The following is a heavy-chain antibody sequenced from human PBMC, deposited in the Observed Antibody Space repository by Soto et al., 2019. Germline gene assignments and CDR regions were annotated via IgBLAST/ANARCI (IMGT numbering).Heavy chain of an antibody. CDR2: TYYRSKWYY. V-gene: IGHV6-1*01. J-gene: IGHJ6*02. Sequence: NYIKESPSRGLEWLGRTYYRSKWYYGYAVSVKSRITIKPDTSKNQFSLQLNSVTPEDTAVYYCARIHSRSSSDMDVWGQGTTVTVSS. CDR3: ARIHSRSSSDMDV. D-gene: IGHD6-6*01.